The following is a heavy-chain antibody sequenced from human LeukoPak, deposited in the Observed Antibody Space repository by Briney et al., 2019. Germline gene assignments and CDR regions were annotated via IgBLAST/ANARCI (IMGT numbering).Heavy chain of an antibody. CDR3: ARQSTIAAARIDP. D-gene: IGHD6-25*01. J-gene: IGHJ5*02. CDR2: IYYSGSA. Sequence: SETLSLTCTVSGGSISDSNYYWGWIRQPPGRELEWIANIYYSGSAYYSPSLKSRVTVSIDTSKNQFSLKLNSVTAADTAVYYCARQSTIAAARIDPWGQGTLVTVSS. CDR1: GGSISDSNYY. V-gene: IGHV4-39*01.